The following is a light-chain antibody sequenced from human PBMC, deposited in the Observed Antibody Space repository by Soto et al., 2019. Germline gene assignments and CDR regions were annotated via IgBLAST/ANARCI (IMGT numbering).Light chain of an antibody. CDR1: QSVSSN. CDR2: GAS. CDR3: QREKNGDRT. Sequence: DIVMTQSPATLSVSPGERATLSCRASQSVSSNLAWYQQKPGQAPRLLIYGASTRATGIPARFSGSGSGTAFTLSIRAVQSEELTIDCCQREKNGDRTFGEGTRVDIK. V-gene: IGKV3-15*01. J-gene: IGKJ1*01.